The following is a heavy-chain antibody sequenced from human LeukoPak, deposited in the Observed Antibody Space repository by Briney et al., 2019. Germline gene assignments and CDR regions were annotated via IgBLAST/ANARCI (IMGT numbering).Heavy chain of an antibody. V-gene: IGHV3-30*18. CDR1: GITLSSYD. CDR3: AKDQTIVVVTAIFDY. D-gene: IGHD2-21*02. CDR2: ISYDGSNK. Sequence: PGRSLRLSCAASGITLSSYDMHWVRQAPGKALEWVAVISYDGSNKYYADSVKGRFTISRDNSKNTLYLQMNSLRAEDTAVYYCAKDQTIVVVTAIFDYWGQGTLVTVSS. J-gene: IGHJ4*02.